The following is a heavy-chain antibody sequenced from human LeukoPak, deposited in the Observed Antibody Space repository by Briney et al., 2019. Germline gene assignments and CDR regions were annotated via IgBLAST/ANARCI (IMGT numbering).Heavy chain of an antibody. CDR2: IYYSGST. D-gene: IGHD6-19*01. CDR3: ARTGCSSGWYFDY. Sequence: PSETLSLTCTVSGGSISSYYWSWIRQPPGKGLEWIGYIYYSGSTNYNPSLKSRVTISVDTSKNQFSLKLSSVTAAGTAVYYCARTGCSSGWYFDYWGQGTLVTVSS. CDR1: GGSISSYY. J-gene: IGHJ4*02. V-gene: IGHV4-59*01.